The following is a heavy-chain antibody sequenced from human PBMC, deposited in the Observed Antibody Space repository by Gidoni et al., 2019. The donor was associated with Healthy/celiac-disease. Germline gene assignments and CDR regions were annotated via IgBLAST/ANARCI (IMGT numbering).Heavy chain of an antibody. Sequence: QVQLQQWGAALSKPSETLSLTCAVYGVSFSGYYWSWIRQPPGKALEWIGEIKHSGSTNYNPSLKSRVTISVDTSKNKFSLKLSSVTAADTAVYYCARGAFWSGYYSVRYYYYGMDVWGQGTTVTVSS. V-gene: IGHV4-34*01. J-gene: IGHJ6*02. D-gene: IGHD3-3*01. CDR2: IKHSGST. CDR1: GVSFSGYY. CDR3: ARGAFWSGYYSVRYYYYGMDV.